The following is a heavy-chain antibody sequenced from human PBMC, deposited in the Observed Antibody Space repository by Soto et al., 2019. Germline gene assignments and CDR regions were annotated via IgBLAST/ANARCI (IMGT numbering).Heavy chain of an antibody. V-gene: IGHV3-23*01. CDR3: AKERGRGVHFDIGAFDI. Sequence: SGGAPRHSCAAPWFTLSSHALSRVRQGTGEGLEWVSAISGSGGSTYYADSVKGRFTISRDNSKNTLYLQMNSLRAEDTAVYYCAKERGRGVHFDIGAFDIWGQGTMVTVSS. CDR1: WFTLSSHA. D-gene: IGHD3-10*01. CDR2: ISGSGGST. J-gene: IGHJ3*02.